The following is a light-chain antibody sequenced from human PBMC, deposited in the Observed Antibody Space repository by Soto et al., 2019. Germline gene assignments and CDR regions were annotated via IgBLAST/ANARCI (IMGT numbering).Light chain of an antibody. CDR1: QSISNW. Sequence: DIRMTQSPSTLSASVGDRGTITCRASQSISNWLAWYQQKPGKAPKLLIYDASSLESGVPSRFSGSASGTEFTLTISSLQPDDFATYYCQHYETYPITFGQGTRLEI. V-gene: IGKV1-5*01. CDR3: QHYETYPIT. J-gene: IGKJ5*01. CDR2: DAS.